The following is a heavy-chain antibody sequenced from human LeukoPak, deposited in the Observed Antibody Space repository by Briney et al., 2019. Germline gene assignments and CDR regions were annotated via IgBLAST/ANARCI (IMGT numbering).Heavy chain of an antibody. CDR2: INHSGST. V-gene: IGHV4-34*01. CDR3: ARGRGLVPAAPRYYYYYGMDV. J-gene: IGHJ6*02. Sequence: SSETLSLTCAVYGGSFSGYYWSWIRQPPGKGLEWIGEINHSGSTNYNPSLKSRVTISVDTSKSQFSLKLSSVTAADTAVYYCARGRGLVPAAPRYYYYYGMDVWGQGTTVTVFS. CDR1: GGSFSGYY. D-gene: IGHD2-2*01.